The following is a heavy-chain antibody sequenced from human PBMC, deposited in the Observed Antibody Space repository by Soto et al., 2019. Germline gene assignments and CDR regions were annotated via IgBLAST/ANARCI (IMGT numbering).Heavy chain of an antibody. Sequence: SETVSPTCTVSGGSISSYYWSWTRQPPGKGLEWIGYIYYSGSTNYNPSLKSRVTISVDTSKNQFSLKLSSVTAADPAVYYCASQTTTRGYYFDYWGQGTLVTVSS. V-gene: IGHV4-59*01. D-gene: IGHD3-10*01. CDR1: GGSISSYY. J-gene: IGHJ4*02. CDR2: IYYSGST. CDR3: ASQTTTRGYYFDY.